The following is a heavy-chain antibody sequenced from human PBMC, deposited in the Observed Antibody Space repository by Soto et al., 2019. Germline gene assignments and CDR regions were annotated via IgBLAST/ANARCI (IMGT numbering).Heavy chain of an antibody. CDR3: AKDMGYCSGGSCSGAFDI. CDR2: ISGSGGST. D-gene: IGHD2-15*01. CDR1: GFTFSSYA. V-gene: IGHV3-23*01. J-gene: IGHJ3*02. Sequence: EVQLLESGGGLVQPGGSLRLSCAASGFTFSSYAMSWVRQAPGKGLEWVSAISGSGGSTYYADSVKGRFTISRDNSKNTLYLQMNSLRDEDTAVYYCAKDMGYCSGGSCSGAFDIWGQGTMVTVSS.